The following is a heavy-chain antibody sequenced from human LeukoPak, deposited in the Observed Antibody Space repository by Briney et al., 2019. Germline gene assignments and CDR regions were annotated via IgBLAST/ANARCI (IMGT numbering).Heavy chain of an antibody. Sequence: NSSETLSLTCTVSGGSISSYYWSWIRQPPGKGLEWIGYIYTSGSTNYNPSLKSRVTISVDTSKNQFSLKLSSVTAADTAVYYCARHSSSWYIFDYWGQGTLVTVSS. CDR2: IYTSGST. CDR3: ARHSSSWYIFDY. J-gene: IGHJ4*02. V-gene: IGHV4-4*09. D-gene: IGHD6-13*01. CDR1: GGSISSYY.